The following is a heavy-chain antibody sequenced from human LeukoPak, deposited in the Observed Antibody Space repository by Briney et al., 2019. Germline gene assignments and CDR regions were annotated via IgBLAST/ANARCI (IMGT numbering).Heavy chain of an antibody. V-gene: IGHV1-2*06. CDR3: ARDAGYGDYGPDY. CDR2: INPNSGGT. CDR1: GYTFTGYY. J-gene: IGHJ4*02. Sequence: ASVKVSCKASGYTFTGYYMHWVRQAPGQGLEWMGRINPNSGGTNYAQKFQGRVTMTRDTSISTAYMELSRLRSDDTAVYYCARDAGYGDYGPDYWGQGTLVTVSS. D-gene: IGHD4-17*01.